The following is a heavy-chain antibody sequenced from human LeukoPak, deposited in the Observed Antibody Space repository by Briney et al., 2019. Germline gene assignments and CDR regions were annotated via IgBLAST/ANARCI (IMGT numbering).Heavy chain of an antibody. CDR2: IYYSGST. CDR1: GGSISNGDHY. J-gene: IGHJ6*02. V-gene: IGHV4-31*03. CDR3: AKVSGGGLYYDGMDV. Sequence: PSETLSLTCTVSGGSISNGDHYWSWIRQHPGKGLEWVGHIYYSGSTYYNPSLKSRGIISVETSKNQFSLKLSSVTAADTAVYYCAKVSGGGLYYDGMDVWGQGTTVTVSS. D-gene: IGHD1-14*01.